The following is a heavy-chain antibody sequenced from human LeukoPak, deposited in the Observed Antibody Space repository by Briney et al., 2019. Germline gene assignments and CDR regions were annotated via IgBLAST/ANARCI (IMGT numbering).Heavy chain of an antibody. CDR3: ARAYRVGNYFDY. D-gene: IGHD1-26*01. V-gene: IGHV4-39*07. CDR2: IYYSGST. J-gene: IGHJ4*02. Sequence: SETLSLTCTVSGGSISSSSYYWGWIRQPPGKGLEWIGSIYYSGSTYYNPSLKSRVTISVDTSKNQFSLKLNSVTAADTAVYYCARAYRVGNYFDYWGQGTLVTVSS. CDR1: GGSISSSSYY.